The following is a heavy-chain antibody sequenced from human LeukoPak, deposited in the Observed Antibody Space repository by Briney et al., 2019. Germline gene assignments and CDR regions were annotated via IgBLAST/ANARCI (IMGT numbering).Heavy chain of an antibody. Sequence: PGGSLRLSCAASGFTFSNYAMSWVRQAPGKGLEWVSYIGGGTYYADSVSGRFTISRDDSKNTLYLEMNSLRAEDTAVYYCAREPRGAKGIWETYYYYGMDVWGQGTTVTVSS. CDR1: GFTFSNYA. D-gene: IGHD1-26*01. V-gene: IGHV3-23*01. CDR3: AREPRGAKGIWETYYYYGMDV. CDR2: IGGGT. J-gene: IGHJ6*02.